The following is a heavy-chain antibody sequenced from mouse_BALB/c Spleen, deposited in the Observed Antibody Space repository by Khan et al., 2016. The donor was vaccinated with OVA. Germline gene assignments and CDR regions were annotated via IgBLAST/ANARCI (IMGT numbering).Heavy chain of an antibody. CDR3: ARAGWDVFAY. J-gene: IGHJ3*01. V-gene: IGHV1-77*01. CDR1: GYTFTDYV. CDR2: IYPGSDST. Sequence: VQLQESGPELVKPGASVKMSCKASGYTFTDYVMNWVKQRNGQGLEWIGQIYPGSDSTYYNEKFKGKATLTADRSSSTAYMQLSNLTSEDSAVXCCARAGWDVFAYWGQGTLVTVSA. D-gene: IGHD4-1*01.